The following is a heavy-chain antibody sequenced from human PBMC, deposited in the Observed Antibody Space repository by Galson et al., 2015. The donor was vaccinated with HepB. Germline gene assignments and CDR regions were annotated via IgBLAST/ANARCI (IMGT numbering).Heavy chain of an antibody. D-gene: IGHD3-22*01. V-gene: IGHV3-7*03. CDR3: ARPPNYYESSQRYFDL. Sequence: SLRLSCAASGFTFSNYWMSWVRQTPGKGLEWVANIKQDGSEKYYVDSVKGRFTISRDNAKKSLYLQMNSLRAEDTAVYYCARPPNYYESSQRYFDLWGRGTLVTVSS. CDR1: GFTFSNYW. CDR2: IKQDGSEK. J-gene: IGHJ2*01.